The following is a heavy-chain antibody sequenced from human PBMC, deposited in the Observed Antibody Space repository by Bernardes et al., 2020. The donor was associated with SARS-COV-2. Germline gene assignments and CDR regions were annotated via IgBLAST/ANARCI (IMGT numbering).Heavy chain of an antibody. CDR1: NGSMTSNNS. V-gene: IGHV4-4*02. CDR3: ARGERIGWFRELGGFDS. Sequence: SDPLSLTCAVSNGSMTSNNSCSWVRQAPGTWLEWVWSVYHTGRTNYNSPLQSRVTISVDRSKNHFSLKLTSVTAADTAIYYCARGERIGWFRELGGFDSWGQGNLGTVSS. J-gene: IGHJ5*01. CDR2: VYHTGRT. D-gene: IGHD3-10*01.